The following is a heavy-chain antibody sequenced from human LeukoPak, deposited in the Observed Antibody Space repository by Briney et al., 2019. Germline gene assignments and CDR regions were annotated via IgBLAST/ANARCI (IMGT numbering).Heavy chain of an antibody. Sequence: GGSLRLSCAASGFTLSHYYMTWIRQAPGKGLEWPSCISSRGDTIYYADSVKGRFTVSRDNAENSLYLQMNSLRAEDTAMYYCARQGSEIDYWGQGTLVTVSS. J-gene: IGHJ4*02. CDR3: ARQGSEIDY. CDR1: GFTLSHYY. V-gene: IGHV3-11*01. CDR2: ISSRGDTI.